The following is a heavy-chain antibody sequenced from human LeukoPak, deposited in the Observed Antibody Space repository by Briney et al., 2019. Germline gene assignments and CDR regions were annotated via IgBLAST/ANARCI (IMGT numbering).Heavy chain of an antibody. CDR3: ARDQDWNYAFDI. D-gene: IGHD1-7*01. J-gene: IGHJ3*02. CDR2: INPSGGST. CDR1: GYTLTSYF. V-gene: IGHV1-46*01. Sequence: GASVKVSCKASGYTLTSYFIHWARQAPGQGLEWMGIINPSGGSTSYAQKFQGRVTMTRDTSTSTVYMELSSLRSEDTAVYYCARDQDWNYAFDIWGQGTMVTVSS.